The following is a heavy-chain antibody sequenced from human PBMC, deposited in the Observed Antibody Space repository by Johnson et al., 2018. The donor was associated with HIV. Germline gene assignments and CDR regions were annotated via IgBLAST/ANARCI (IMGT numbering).Heavy chain of an antibody. CDR2: ISYDGSNK. J-gene: IGHJ3*02. CDR1: GFTFSSYA. D-gene: IGHD3-10*01. Sequence: QVQLVESGGGVVQPGRSLRLSCAASGFTFSSYAMHWVRQAPGKGLEWVAVISYDGSNKYYADSVKGRFTISRDNSKSTLYLQMSSLRAEDMAVYYCAKEAITMEVDIWGQGTMVTVSS. CDR3: AKEAITMEVDI. V-gene: IGHV3-30-3*01.